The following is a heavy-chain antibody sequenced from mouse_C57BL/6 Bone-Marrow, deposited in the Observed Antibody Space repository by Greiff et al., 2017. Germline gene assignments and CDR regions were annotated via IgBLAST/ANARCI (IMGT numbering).Heavy chain of an antibody. V-gene: IGHV14-4*01. CDR1: GFHIQDDY. D-gene: IGHD2-1*01. CDR3: TPIYYDAMDY. CDR2: IGPVNGAT. J-gene: IGHJ4*01. Sequence: VQLQQSGAELLRPGASVKLSCPASGFHIQDDYMHWVKQRPEQGLEWFGWIGPVNGATAYASKFQGKATITADTYTNTDYLQLSSRTSEDTAVYYYTPIYYDAMDYWDRGNAGTVTS.